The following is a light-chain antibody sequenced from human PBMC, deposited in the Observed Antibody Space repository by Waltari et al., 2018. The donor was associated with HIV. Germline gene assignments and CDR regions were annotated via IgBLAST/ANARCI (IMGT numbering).Light chain of an antibody. CDR3: ASWDDKLDGWV. CDR1: YSNIGSNT. J-gene: IGLJ3*02. CDR2: NND. V-gene: IGLV1-44*01. Sequence: QSLLPQPPSASGTPGQRVTISCSGSYSNIGSNTVNWHQQLPGSAPRALIYNNDRRPSGAPGRFSGSKSGTSASLAISGLQAEDHGDYYCASWDDKLDGWVFGVGTRLTVL.